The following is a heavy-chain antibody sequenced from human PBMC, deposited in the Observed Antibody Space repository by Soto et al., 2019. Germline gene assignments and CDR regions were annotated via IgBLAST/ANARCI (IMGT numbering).Heavy chain of an antibody. D-gene: IGHD2-8*02. Sequence: GSLRLSCAASGFTFRDYYMRWSRQAPRNGLQWLSYISSSRPSIFYADSVKGRFSISRGNAGNSRPLQINSLRAEVTALYYCAGGGWSTSGGIAGSCGQGTLVTVSS. CDR2: ISSSRPSI. CDR3: AGGGWSTSGGIAGS. J-gene: IGHJ5*02. CDR1: GFTFRDYY. V-gene: IGHV3-11*01.